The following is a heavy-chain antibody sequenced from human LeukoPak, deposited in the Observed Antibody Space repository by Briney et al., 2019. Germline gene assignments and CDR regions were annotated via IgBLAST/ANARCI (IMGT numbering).Heavy chain of an antibody. D-gene: IGHD1-26*01. CDR1: GFTFSSYA. V-gene: IGHV3-23*01. CDR3: ARDRVGATTNFDY. J-gene: IGHJ4*02. Sequence: GGSLRLSCAASGFTFSSYAMSWVRQAPGKGLEWVSSISANTGSTRYADAVKGRFTISRDDSNNNLFLQMNSLRAEDTAVYYCARDRVGATTNFDYWGQGTLVTVSS. CDR2: ISANTGST.